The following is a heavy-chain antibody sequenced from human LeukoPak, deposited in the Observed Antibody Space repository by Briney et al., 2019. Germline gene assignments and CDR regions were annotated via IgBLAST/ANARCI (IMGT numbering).Heavy chain of an antibody. CDR1: GFTFRSYE. D-gene: IGHD4-23*01. CDR3: ARRAGGYSHPYDY. CDR2: LSSSGSAF. Sequence: PGGSLRLSCEDSGFTFRSYEMNWVRQAPGKGLEWIAYLSSSGSAFSYADSVKGRFTIARDNAKNSVYLEMNSLRAEDTAVYYCARRAGGYSHPYDYWGQGILVTVSS. V-gene: IGHV3-48*03. J-gene: IGHJ4*02.